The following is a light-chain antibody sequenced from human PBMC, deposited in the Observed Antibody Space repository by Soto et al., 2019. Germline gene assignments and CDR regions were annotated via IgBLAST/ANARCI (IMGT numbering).Light chain of an antibody. CDR1: QSVLYSSNNQNY. J-gene: IGKJ4*01. V-gene: IGKV4-1*01. Sequence: DIVMTQSPDSLAVSLGERATINCKSSQSVLYSSNNQNYLAWYQQKPGQPPKLLIHWASTRESGFPDRFSGGGSGTDFTLTISSLQAEDVAVYYCQQYYSAPLTFGGGTKVEI. CDR3: QQYYSAPLT. CDR2: WAS.